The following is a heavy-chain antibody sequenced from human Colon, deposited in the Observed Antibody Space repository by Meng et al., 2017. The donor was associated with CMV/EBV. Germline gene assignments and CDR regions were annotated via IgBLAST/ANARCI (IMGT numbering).Heavy chain of an antibody. J-gene: IGHJ4*02. CDR3: ARGPGDLKGYYFDY. CDR1: GYTFNTYG. Sequence: SGYTFNTYGISWVRQAPGQGLEWMGWISVNNGNTIYAQKLQGRVTMTTDTSTSTAYMELRSLKSDDTAVYFCARGPGDLKGYYFDYWGQGTLVTVSS. V-gene: IGHV1-18*01. D-gene: IGHD7-27*01. CDR2: ISVNNGNT.